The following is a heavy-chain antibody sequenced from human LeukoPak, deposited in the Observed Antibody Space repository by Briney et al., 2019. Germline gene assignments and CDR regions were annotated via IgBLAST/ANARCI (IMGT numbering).Heavy chain of an antibody. V-gene: IGHV4-59*01. CDR2: IYYSGST. J-gene: IGHJ4*02. Sequence: SETLSLTCTVSGGSISSYYWSWIRQPPGKGLEWIGYIYYSGSTNYNPSLKSRVTISVDTSKNQFSLKLSSVTAADTAVYYCARDGGRYYGSGSKGFDYWGQGTLVTVSS. CDR3: ARDGGRYYGSGSKGFDY. D-gene: IGHD3-10*01. CDR1: GGSISSYY.